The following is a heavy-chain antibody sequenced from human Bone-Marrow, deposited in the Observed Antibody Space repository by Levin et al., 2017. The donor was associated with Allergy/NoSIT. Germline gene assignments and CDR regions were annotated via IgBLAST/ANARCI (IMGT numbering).Heavy chain of an antibody. CDR2: ISFHGFDT. CDR1: GFSFDSHA. Sequence: QSGGSLRLSCAASGFSFDSHAMHWVRQAPGKGLEWVALISFHGFDTYYGDSAMGRFTISRDDSNNMVFLQVSALKPEDTGVYYCARDGRIAMAGSPYLQNWGQGTPVTVSS. D-gene: IGHD6-19*01. J-gene: IGHJ1*01. CDR3: ARDGRIAMAGSPYLQN. V-gene: IGHV3-30-3*01.